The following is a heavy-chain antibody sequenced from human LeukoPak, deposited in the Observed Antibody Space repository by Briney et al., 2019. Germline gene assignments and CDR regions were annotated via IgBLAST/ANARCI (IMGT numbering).Heavy chain of an antibody. V-gene: IGHV1-2*02. D-gene: IGHD6-19*01. CDR1: GYTFTGYY. CDR3: ARASGAFTQWLVQDY. J-gene: IGHJ4*02. Sequence: GASVKVSCKASGYTFTGYYMHWVRQAPGQGLEWMGWINPNSGGTNYAQKFQGRVTMTRDTSISTAYMELSRLRSDDTAVYYCARASGAFTQWLVQDYWGQGTLVTVSS. CDR2: INPNSGGT.